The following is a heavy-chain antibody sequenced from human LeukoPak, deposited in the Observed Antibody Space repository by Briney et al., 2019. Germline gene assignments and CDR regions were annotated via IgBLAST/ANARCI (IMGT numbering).Heavy chain of an antibody. CDR3: ARLSIAARPHYFDY. CDR1: GGSISSSSCY. V-gene: IGHV4-39*01. CDR2: IYYSGST. J-gene: IGHJ4*02. D-gene: IGHD6-6*01. Sequence: SETLSLTCTVSGGSISSSSCYWGWIRQPPGKGLEWIGSIYYSGSTYYNPSLKSRVTISVDTSKNQFSLKLSSVTTADTAVYYCARLSIAARPHYFDYWGQGTLVTVSS.